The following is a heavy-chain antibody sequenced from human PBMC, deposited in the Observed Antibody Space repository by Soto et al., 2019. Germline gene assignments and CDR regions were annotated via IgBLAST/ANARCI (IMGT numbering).Heavy chain of an antibody. D-gene: IGHD6-6*01. CDR2: ISSSSSTI. CDR3: ARDPLIAARLTYFDY. CDR1: GFTFSSYS. J-gene: IGHJ4*02. Sequence: PGGSLRLSCAASGFTFSSYSMNWVRQAPGKGLEWVSYISSSSSTIYYADSVKGRFTISRDNAKNSLYLQMNSLRDEDTAVYYCARDPLIAARLTYFDYWGQGTLVTVSS. V-gene: IGHV3-48*02.